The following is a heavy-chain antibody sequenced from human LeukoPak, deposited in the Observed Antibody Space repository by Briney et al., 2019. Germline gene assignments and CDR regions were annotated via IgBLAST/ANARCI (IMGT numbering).Heavy chain of an antibody. J-gene: IGHJ6*04. D-gene: IGHD2-2*01. V-gene: IGHV3-74*01. CDR3: ARDQRYCSSTSCPKNYYYYYGMDV. Sequence: GGSLRLPCAASGFTFSSYWMHWVRQAPGKGLVWVSRINSDGSSTSYADSVKGRFTISRDNAKNTLYLQMNSLRAEDTAVYYCARDQRYCSSTSCPKNYYYYYGMDVWGKGTTVTVSS. CDR1: GFTFSSYW. CDR2: INSDGSST.